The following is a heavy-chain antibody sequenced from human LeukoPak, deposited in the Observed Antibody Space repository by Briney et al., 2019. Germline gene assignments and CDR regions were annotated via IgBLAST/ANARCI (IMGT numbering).Heavy chain of an antibody. J-gene: IGHJ4*02. Sequence: GASVKVSCKASGYTFTSYGISWVRRAPGQGLEWMGWISAYNGNTNYAQKLQGRVTMTTDTSTSTAYMELRSLRSDDTAVYYCARGDTDYDSRPPSDYWGQGTLVTVSS. CDR1: GYTFTSYG. V-gene: IGHV1-18*01. CDR2: ISAYNGNT. D-gene: IGHD3-22*01. CDR3: ARGDTDYDSRPPSDY.